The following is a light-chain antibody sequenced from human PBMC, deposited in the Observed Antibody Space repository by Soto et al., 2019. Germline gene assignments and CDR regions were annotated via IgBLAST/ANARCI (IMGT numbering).Light chain of an antibody. V-gene: IGLV2-11*02. CDR3: CSYAGSPWV. J-gene: IGLJ3*02. CDR1: SSDVGGYNY. CDR2: DVS. Sequence: QSALTQPRSVSGSPGQSVTISCTGTSSDVGGYNYVSWYQQHPGKAPKLMIYDVSKRPSGVPDRFPGYKSGNTASLTISGLQAEDEADYYCCSYAGSPWVFGGGTKLTVL.